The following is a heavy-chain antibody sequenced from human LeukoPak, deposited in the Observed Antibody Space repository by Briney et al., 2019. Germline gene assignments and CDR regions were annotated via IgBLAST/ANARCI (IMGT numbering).Heavy chain of an antibody. CDR2: ISAYNGNT. Sequence: ASVKVSCKASGYTFTSYGISWVRQAPGQGLEWMGWISAYNGNTNYAQKFQGRLTMTRDTSTSTLYMELSSLRSEGTAVYYCAREGVAATGLDYWGQGTLVTVSS. V-gene: IGHV1-18*01. CDR3: AREGVAATGLDY. D-gene: IGHD6-13*01. CDR1: GYTFTSYG. J-gene: IGHJ4*02.